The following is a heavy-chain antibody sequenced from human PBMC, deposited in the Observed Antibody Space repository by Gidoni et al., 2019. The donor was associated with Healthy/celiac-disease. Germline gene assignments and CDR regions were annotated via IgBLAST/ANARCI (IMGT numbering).Heavy chain of an antibody. V-gene: IGHV3-23*01. D-gene: IGHD7-27*01. CDR3: AKIPSAGVYFDY. CDR2: ISGSGGST. CDR1: GFTFSSYA. Sequence: EVQLLESGGVLVPPGGSLRLSCASSGFTFSSYAISWVRQAPGKGLEWVSAISGSGGSTYYADSVKGRFTISRDNSKNTLYLQMNSLRAEDTAVYYCAKIPSAGVYFDYWGQGTLVTVSS. J-gene: IGHJ4*02.